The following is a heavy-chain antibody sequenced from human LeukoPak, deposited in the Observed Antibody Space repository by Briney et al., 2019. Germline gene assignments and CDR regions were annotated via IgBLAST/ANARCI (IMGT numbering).Heavy chain of an antibody. J-gene: IGHJ5*02. CDR3: AKDRPYITSWYGCSTP. V-gene: IGHV3-21*04. D-gene: IGHD6-13*01. CDR2: ISSSSSYI. CDR1: GFTFSSYS. Sequence: PGGSLRLSCAASGFTFSSYSMNWVRQAPGKGLEWVSSISSSSSYIYYADSVKGRFTISRDNAKNSLYLQMNSLRAEDTAVYYCAKDRPYITSWYGCSTPWGQGTLVIVSS.